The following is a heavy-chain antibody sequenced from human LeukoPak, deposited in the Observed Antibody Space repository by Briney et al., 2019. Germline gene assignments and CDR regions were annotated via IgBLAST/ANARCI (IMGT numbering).Heavy chain of an antibody. Sequence: ASVKVSCKASGYTFTTYYIHWVRQAPGQGLEWMGIINPSGGTTGYTQKFQGRVTMTRDTSTSTVYMELTSLRSEDTAVYYCARGGSGTWFCHDYWGRGTLVTVSS. V-gene: IGHV1-46*01. J-gene: IGHJ4*02. CDR1: GYTFTTYY. D-gene: IGHD2-15*01. CDR3: ARGGSGTWFCHDY. CDR2: INPSGGTT.